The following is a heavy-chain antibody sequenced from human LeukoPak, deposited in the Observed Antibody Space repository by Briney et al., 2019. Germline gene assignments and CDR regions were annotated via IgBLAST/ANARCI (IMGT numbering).Heavy chain of an antibody. CDR2: IYYSGST. D-gene: IGHD3-9*01. Sequence: PSETLSLTCTVSGGSISSGGYYWSWIRQHPGKGLEWIGYIYYSGSTYYNPSLKSRVTISVDTSKNQFSLKLSSVTAADTAVYYCARGDDILTGYYRNYYGMDVWGQGTTVTVSS. CDR1: GGSISSGGYY. CDR3: ARGDDILTGYYRNYYGMDV. J-gene: IGHJ6*02. V-gene: IGHV4-31*03.